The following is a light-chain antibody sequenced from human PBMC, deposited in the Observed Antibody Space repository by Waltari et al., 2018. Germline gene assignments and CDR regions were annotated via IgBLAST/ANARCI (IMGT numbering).Light chain of an antibody. J-gene: IGLJ3*02. CDR2: VNSDGRH. Sequence: QLVLTQSPSASASLGASVRLTCTLSSGHSSNVIAWLQQQPQKGPRYLMKVNSDGRHSKGGGIPDRFSGSSSGAERYLTIASLQSEDEADYYCQTGGHGTWVFGGGTRLTVL. V-gene: IGLV4-69*01. CDR3: QTGGHGTWV. CDR1: SGHSSNV.